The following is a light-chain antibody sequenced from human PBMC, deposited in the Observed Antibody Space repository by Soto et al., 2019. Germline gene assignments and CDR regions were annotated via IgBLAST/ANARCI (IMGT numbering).Light chain of an antibody. J-gene: IGKJ5*01. CDR2: DAS. Sequence: DIQMTQSPSSLSASVGDRVTITCQASQDIKNYLNWYQQKSGKAPKLLIYDASDLETGVPSRFSGSGSGTDFTFTINSLQPEDIATYYCQQYDNRPLTFGGGTRLEIK. V-gene: IGKV1-33*01. CDR1: QDIKNY. CDR3: QQYDNRPLT.